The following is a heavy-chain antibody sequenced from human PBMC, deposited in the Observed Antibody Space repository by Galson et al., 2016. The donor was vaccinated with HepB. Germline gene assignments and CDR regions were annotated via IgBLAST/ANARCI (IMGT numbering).Heavy chain of an antibody. CDR3: ARDIVGGFDY. CDR2: ISYDGNND. CDR1: GFTFRIYA. D-gene: IGHD1-26*01. J-gene: IGHJ4*02. V-gene: IGHV3-30*04. Sequence: SLRLSCAASGFTFRIYAIHWVRQAPGKGLEWVALISYDGNNDSYADYVKGRFTIARDNSKNTLSLQMNSLKPEDTAVYYCARDIVGGFDYWGQGALVTVSS.